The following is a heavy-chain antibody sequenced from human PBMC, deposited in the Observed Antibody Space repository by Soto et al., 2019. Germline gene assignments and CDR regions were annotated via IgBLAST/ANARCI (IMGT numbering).Heavy chain of an antibody. D-gene: IGHD2-2*01. CDR2: ISYDGSNK. V-gene: IGHV3-30*18. CDR3: AKDRANSSTSCSFDY. J-gene: IGHJ4*02. Sequence: PGESLRLSWAASGFTFSSYGMHWVRQAEGKGLEWVAVISYDGSNKYYADSVKGRITISRDNSKNTLYLQMNSLKAEDTAVYYCAKDRANSSTSCSFDYWGQGTLVTVSS. CDR1: GFTFSSYG.